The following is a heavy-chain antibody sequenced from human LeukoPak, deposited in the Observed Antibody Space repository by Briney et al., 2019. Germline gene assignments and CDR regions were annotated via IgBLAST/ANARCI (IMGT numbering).Heavy chain of an antibody. CDR3: ATGDGY. V-gene: IGHV3-21*01. Sequence: GGSLRLSCAASGFTFSSYWMSWVRQAPGKGLEWVSSIGSDSTYIYYTDSVKGRFTISRDNAKNSLYLQMNSLRAEDTAVYYCATGDGYWGQGTLVTVSS. D-gene: IGHD7-27*01. J-gene: IGHJ4*02. CDR2: IGSDSTYI. CDR1: GFTFSSYW.